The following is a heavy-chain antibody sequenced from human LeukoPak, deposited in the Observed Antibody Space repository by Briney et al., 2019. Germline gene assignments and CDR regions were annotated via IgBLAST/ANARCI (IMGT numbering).Heavy chain of an antibody. D-gene: IGHD1-26*01. CDR2: INWNGGST. CDR3: ARDRGSYYSTGFFDY. CDR1: GFTFDDYG. J-gene: IGHJ4*02. V-gene: IGHV3-20*04. Sequence: WAGGPLRLSCAASGFTFDDYGMSWVRQAPGKGLEWVSGINWNGGSTGYADSVKGRFTISRDNAKNSLYLQMNSLRAEDTALYYCARDRGSYYSTGFFDYWGQGTLVTVSS.